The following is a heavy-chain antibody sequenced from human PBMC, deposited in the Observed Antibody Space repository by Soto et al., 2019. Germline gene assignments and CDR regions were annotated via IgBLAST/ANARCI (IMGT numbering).Heavy chain of an antibody. CDR1: GYTFTRYY. Sequence: GASVKVSCKASGYTFTRYYMHWGRPAPGQGLEGVGIINPSGGSTSYAQKFQGRVTMTRDTSTSTVYMELSSLRSEDTAVYYCARDLESDSGYDGINYYYGMDVWGQGTTVTVSS. J-gene: IGHJ6*02. CDR3: ARDLESDSGYDGINYYYGMDV. CDR2: INPSGGST. D-gene: IGHD5-12*01. V-gene: IGHV1-46*01.